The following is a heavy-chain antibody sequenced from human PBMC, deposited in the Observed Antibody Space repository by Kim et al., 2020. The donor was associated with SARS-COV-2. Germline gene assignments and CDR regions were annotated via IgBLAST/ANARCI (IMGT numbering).Heavy chain of an antibody. V-gene: IGHV3-74*01. J-gene: IGHJ3*01. D-gene: IGHD1-26*01. CDR1: GFTFSNYW. Sequence: GGSLRLSCAASGFTFSNYWMHWVRQAPGKGLVWVLRINSDGSSTTYADSVKGRFTISRDKAKNTLYQQMNSLRGEDTAVYYCARGSSGSYPRAFDVWGQG. CDR3: ARGSSGSYPRAFDV. CDR2: INSDGSST.